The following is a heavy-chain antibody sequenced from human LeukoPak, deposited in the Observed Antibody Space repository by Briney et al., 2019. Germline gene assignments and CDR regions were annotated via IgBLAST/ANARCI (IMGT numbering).Heavy chain of an antibody. CDR1: GFTFSSYW. CDR2: IKQDGSEK. V-gene: IGHV3-7*01. CDR3: ARDRVYSSGWYGDTFDI. Sequence: QPGGSLRLSCAASGFTFSSYWMSWVRQAPGKGLEWVANIKQDGSEKYYVDSVKGRFTISRDNAKNSLYLQMNSLRAEDTAVYYCARDRVYSSGWYGDTFDIWGQGTMVTVSS. J-gene: IGHJ3*02. D-gene: IGHD6-19*01.